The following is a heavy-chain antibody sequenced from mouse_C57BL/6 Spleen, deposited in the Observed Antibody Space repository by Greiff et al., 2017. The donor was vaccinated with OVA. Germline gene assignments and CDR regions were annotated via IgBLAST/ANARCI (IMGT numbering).Heavy chain of an antibody. CDR3: ARADYEENAMDY. CDR2: INSDGSST. Sequence: EVKLMESEGGLVQPGSSMKLSCTASGFTFSDYYMAWVRQVPEKGLEWVANINSDGSSTYYLDSLKSRFIISRDNAKNILYRQMSSLKSEVTATYYCARADYEENAMDYWGQGTSVTVSS. CDR1: GFTFSDYY. J-gene: IGHJ4*01. V-gene: IGHV5-16*01. D-gene: IGHD2-4*01.